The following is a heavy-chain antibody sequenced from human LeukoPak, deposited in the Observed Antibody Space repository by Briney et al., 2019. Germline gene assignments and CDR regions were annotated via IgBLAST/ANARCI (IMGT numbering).Heavy chain of an antibody. D-gene: IGHD3-3*01. J-gene: IGHJ3*02. CDR2: ISWNSGSI. V-gene: IGHV3-9*01. CDR3: AREDYDFWSGYYGRTDAFDI. CDR1: GFTFDDYA. Sequence: GGSLRLSCAASGFTFDDYAMHWVRQAPGKGLEWVSGISWNSGSIGYADSVKGRVTISRDNAKNTLYLQMNSLRAEDTAVYYCAREDYDFWSGYYGRTDAFDIWGQGTMVTVSS.